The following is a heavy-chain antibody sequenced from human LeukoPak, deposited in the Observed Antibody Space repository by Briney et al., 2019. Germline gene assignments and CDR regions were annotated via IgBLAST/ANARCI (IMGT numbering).Heavy chain of an antibody. Sequence: SETLSLTCAVYGGSFSGYYWSWIRQHPGKGLEWIGYIYYSGSTYYNPSLKSRVTISVDTSKNQFSLKLSSVTAADTAVYYCARLRQYYYDSSGYNPEDAFDIWGQGTMVTVSS. CDR3: ARLRQYYYDSSGYNPEDAFDI. CDR2: IYYSGST. V-gene: IGHV4-31*11. J-gene: IGHJ3*02. CDR1: GGSFSGYY. D-gene: IGHD3-22*01.